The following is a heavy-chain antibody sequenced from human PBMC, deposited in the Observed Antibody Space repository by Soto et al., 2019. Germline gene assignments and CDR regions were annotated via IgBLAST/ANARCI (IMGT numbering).Heavy chain of an antibody. CDR2: IRSKAYGGTT. V-gene: IGHV3-49*03. Sequence: PGGSLRLSCTASGFTFGDYAMSWFRQAPGKGLEWVGFIRSKAYGGTTEYAASVKGRFTISRDDSKSIAYLQMNSLKTEDTALYYCTRRGRPYSGYDYFDYWGQGTLVTVSS. CDR3: TRRGRPYSGYDYFDY. J-gene: IGHJ4*02. CDR1: GFTFGDYA. D-gene: IGHD5-12*01.